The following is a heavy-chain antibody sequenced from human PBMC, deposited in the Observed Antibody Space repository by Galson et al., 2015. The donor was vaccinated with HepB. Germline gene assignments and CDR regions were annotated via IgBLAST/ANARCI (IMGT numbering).Heavy chain of an antibody. J-gene: IGHJ4*02. D-gene: IGHD6-13*01. CDR2: IYPGDSDT. CDR1: GYSFTSYW. CDR3: ARRVHGYSSPWGPFDY. V-gene: IGHV5-51*03. Sequence: QSGAEVKKPGESLKISCKGSGYSFTSYWIGWVRQMPGKGLEWMGIIYPGDSDTRYSPSFQGQVTISADKSISTAYLQWSSLKASDTAMYYCARRVHGYSSPWGPFDYWGQGTLVTVSS.